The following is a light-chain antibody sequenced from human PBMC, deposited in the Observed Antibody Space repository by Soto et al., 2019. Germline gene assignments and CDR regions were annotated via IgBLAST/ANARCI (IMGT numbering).Light chain of an antibody. J-gene: IGKJ1*01. Sequence: IQGTRCPSPLSASVGARVTIAGRASQDISSWLAWYQQKPGKAPKLLIYNASTLKRGVPSRFSGSGSGTEFTLTISSLQPDDFATYYCQHYYISPEAFGQGTKVDIK. CDR1: QDISSW. CDR3: QHYYISPEA. CDR2: NAS. V-gene: IGKV1-5*03.